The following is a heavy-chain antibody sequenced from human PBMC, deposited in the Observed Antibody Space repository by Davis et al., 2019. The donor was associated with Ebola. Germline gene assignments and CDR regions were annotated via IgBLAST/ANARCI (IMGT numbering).Heavy chain of an antibody. CDR2: ISYDGSNK. Sequence: GESLKISCAVSRFTFSSYAMHWVRQAPGKGLEWVAVISYDGSNKYYADSVKGRFTISRDNSKITLYLQMNSLRAEDTAVYYCARGYRMTTVTTDYWGQGTLVTVSS. D-gene: IGHD4-17*01. V-gene: IGHV3-30-3*01. CDR1: RFTFSSYA. J-gene: IGHJ4*02. CDR3: ARGYRMTTVTTDY.